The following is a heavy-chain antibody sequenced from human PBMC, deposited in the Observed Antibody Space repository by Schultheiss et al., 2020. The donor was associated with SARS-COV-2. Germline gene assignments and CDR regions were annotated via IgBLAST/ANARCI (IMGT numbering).Heavy chain of an antibody. D-gene: IGHD3-16*02. CDR2: INSDGSST. V-gene: IGHV3-74*01. J-gene: IGHJ2*01. CDR1: GFTFSSYW. CDR3: ARCDYVWGSYRYAWYFDL. Sequence: GGSLRLSCAASGFTFSSYWMHWVRQAPGKGLVWVSRINSDGSSTSYADSVKGRFTISRDNAKNTLYLQMNSLRAEDTAVYYCARCDYVWGSYRYAWYFDLWGRGTLVTVSS.